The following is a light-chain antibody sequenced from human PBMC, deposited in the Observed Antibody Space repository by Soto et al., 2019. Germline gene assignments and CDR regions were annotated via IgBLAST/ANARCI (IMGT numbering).Light chain of an antibody. CDR3: HQYDNWPRT. CDR1: QSVSSSH. Sequence: EIVLTQSPGTLSLSPGEKATLSCRASQSVSSSHLAWYQQKPGQAPRLLMSDASSRATGIPARFSGSGSGTEFTLTISGLQSEDFAVYYCHQYDNWPRTFGQGTKVDIK. V-gene: IGKV3-15*01. J-gene: IGKJ1*01. CDR2: DAS.